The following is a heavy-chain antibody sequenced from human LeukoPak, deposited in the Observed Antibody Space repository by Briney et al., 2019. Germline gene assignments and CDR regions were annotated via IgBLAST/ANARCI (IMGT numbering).Heavy chain of an antibody. Sequence: SETLSLTCTVSGGSVSSDSYYWSWIRQPPGKGLEWIGYIYYSGSTNYNPSLKSRVTISVDTSKNQFSLKLSSVTAADTAVYYCAGSRFGFDYWGQGTLVTVSS. CDR1: GGSVSSDSYY. J-gene: IGHJ4*02. CDR3: AGSRFGFDY. V-gene: IGHV4-61*01. CDR2: IYYSGST. D-gene: IGHD2-15*01.